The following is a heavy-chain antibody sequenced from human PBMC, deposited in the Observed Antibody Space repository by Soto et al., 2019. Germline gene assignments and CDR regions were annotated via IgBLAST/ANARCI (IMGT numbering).Heavy chain of an antibody. CDR2: MKSKTDGGKA. Sequence: GGSLRLSCVASGFNLSHHWLPGVRQAAGKGLEWVGRMKSKTDGGKADYAAPVKGRATISRDDSKNTVYLQMNSLKTEDTAVYYCTTGIYYDILTGYQNVAYWGQGALVTVAS. CDR1: GFNLSHHW. D-gene: IGHD3-9*01. CDR3: TTGIYYDILTGYQNVAY. J-gene: IGHJ4*02. V-gene: IGHV3-15*01.